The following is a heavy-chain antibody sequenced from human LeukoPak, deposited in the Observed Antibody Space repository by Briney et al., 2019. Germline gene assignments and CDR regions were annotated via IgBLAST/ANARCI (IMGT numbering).Heavy chain of an antibody. Sequence: ASVKVSCKASGYTFTGYYMHWVRQAPGQGLEWMGWINPNSGGTNYAQKFQGRVTMTRDTSISTAYMELSRLRSDDTAVYYCARSYCSSTSCYGGGFDYWGQGTLVTVSS. CDR2: INPNSGGT. CDR3: ARSYCSSTSCYGGGFDY. V-gene: IGHV1-2*02. J-gene: IGHJ4*02. CDR1: GYTFTGYY. D-gene: IGHD2-2*01.